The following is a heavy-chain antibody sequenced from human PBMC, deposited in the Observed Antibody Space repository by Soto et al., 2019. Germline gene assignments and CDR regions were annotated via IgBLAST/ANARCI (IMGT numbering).Heavy chain of an antibody. J-gene: IGHJ4*02. CDR1: GFTFSDYY. CDR2: ISSSSSYT. V-gene: IGHV3-11*05. Sequence: PGGSLRLSCAASGFTFSDYYMSWIRQAPGKGLEWVSYISSSSSYTNYADSVKGRFTISRDDSKNTLFLQMNSLKTEDTAVYYCLTVPWNVVVINWGQGTLVTVSS. CDR3: LTVPWNVVVIN. D-gene: IGHD1-1*01.